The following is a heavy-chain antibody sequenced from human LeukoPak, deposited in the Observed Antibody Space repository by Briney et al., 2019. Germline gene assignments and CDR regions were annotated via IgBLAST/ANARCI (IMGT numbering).Heavy chain of an antibody. J-gene: IGHJ4*02. CDR3: AKDAAFTMVRGVLGY. Sequence: GGSLRLSCAASGFTFSNYGMHWVRQAPGKGLEWVAVIWHDGSNEYYADSVRGRFTISRDNSKNTLYLQMSSLRAEDTAVYYCAKDAAFTMVRGVLGYWGQGTLVTVSS. CDR1: GFTFSNYG. CDR2: IWHDGSNE. V-gene: IGHV3-33*06. D-gene: IGHD3-10*01.